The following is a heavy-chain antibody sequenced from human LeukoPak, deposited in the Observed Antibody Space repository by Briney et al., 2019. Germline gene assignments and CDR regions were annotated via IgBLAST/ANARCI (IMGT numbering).Heavy chain of an antibody. V-gene: IGHV1-3*01. J-gene: IGHJ5*02. Sequence: ASVKVSCKASGYTFTDYALHWVRQVPGQRLERMGWINAGNGNTKYSQKFQGRVTITRDTSASTAYMELSSPRSEDTAVYYCARRLGYCSGGSCGTGGWFDPWGQGTLVTVSS. CDR1: GYTFTDYA. D-gene: IGHD2-15*01. CDR2: INAGNGNT. CDR3: ARRLGYCSGGSCGTGGWFDP.